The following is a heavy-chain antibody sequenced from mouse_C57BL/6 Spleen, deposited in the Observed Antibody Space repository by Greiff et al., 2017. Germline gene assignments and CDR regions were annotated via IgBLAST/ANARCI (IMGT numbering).Heavy chain of an antibody. J-gene: IGHJ2*01. CDR2: INPSSGYT. CDR3: ARGIDSSGYVHFDY. V-gene: IGHV1-7*01. CDR1: GYTFTGYW. D-gene: IGHD3-2*02. Sequence: QVQLQQSGAELMKPGASVKLSCKATGYTFTGYWMHWVKQRPGQGLEWIGYINPSSGYTKYNQKFKVQATLTADKSSSTAYMQLSSLTYEDSAVYYCARGIDSSGYVHFDYWGQGTTLTVSS.